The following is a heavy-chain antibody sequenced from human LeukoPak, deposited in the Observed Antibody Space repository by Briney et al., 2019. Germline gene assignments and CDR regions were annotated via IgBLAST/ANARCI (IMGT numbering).Heavy chain of an antibody. CDR2: ISNTGSRV. CDR3: VKGLKHWIWCSLFDF. CDR1: GFTFSHYA. Sequence: GGSLRLSCAASGFTFSHYAMSWVRQAPGKGLEWVSTISNTGSRVYYADSVKGRFSISKDNAKSTLFLQMNSLRPDDTAVYYCVKGLKHWIWCSLFDFWGEGILVTVSS. J-gene: IGHJ4*02. D-gene: IGHD4/OR15-4a*01. V-gene: IGHV3-23*01.